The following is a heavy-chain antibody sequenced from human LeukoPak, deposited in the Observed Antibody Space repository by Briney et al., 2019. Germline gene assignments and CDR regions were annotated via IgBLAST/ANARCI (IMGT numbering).Heavy chain of an antibody. Sequence: PSETLSLTCSVSGGSIKSYYWICIRQPPGKGLEWIGYISYSGSTKSNPSLKSRVTMSLGTSKNQFSLKLSSVTAADTGVYYCERSEGSGSYFDYWGQGTLVTVSS. CDR1: GGSIKSYY. V-gene: IGHV4-59*01. J-gene: IGHJ4*02. CDR2: ISYSGST. CDR3: ERSEGSGSYFDY. D-gene: IGHD3-10*01.